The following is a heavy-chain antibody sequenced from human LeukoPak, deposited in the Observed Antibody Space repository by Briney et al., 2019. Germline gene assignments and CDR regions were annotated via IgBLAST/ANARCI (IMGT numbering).Heavy chain of an antibody. CDR3: AKRGVYYGDFYGMDV. J-gene: IGHJ6*02. Sequence: GGSLRLSCAASGFTFSSYAMSWVRQAPGKGLEWVSAISGSGGSTYYADSVKGRFTISRDNSKNTLYLQMNSLRAEDTAVYYCAKRGVYYGDFYGMDVWGQGTTVTVSS. D-gene: IGHD3-22*01. CDR2: ISGSGGST. V-gene: IGHV3-23*01. CDR1: GFTFSSYA.